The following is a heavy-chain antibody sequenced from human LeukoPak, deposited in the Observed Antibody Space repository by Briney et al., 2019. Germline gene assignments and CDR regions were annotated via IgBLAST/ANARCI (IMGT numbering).Heavy chain of an antibody. CDR3: ARDPAPDAFDI. J-gene: IGHJ3*02. V-gene: IGHV4-38-2*02. CDR1: GYSISSGYY. Sequence: SETLSLTCTVSGYSISSGYYWGWIRQPPGKGLEWIGTIYHSGSTYYNPSLKSRVTISVDTSKNQFSLRLSSVTAADTAVYYCARDPAPDAFDIWGQGTMVTVSS. CDR2: IYHSGST.